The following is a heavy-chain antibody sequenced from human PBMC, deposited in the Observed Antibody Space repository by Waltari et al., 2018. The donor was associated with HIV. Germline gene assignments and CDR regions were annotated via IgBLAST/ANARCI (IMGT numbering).Heavy chain of an antibody. J-gene: IGHJ4*02. Sequence: QVQLVQSGAEVKKPGASVKVSCKASGYTFTSYDINWVRQATGKGLEWMGWINPNSGGTNYAQKVQGRVTMTRDTSISTAYMELSRLRSDDTAVYYCARGGASGSYPSDYWGQGTLVTVSS. CDR1: GYTFTSYD. CDR2: INPNSGGT. CDR3: ARGGASGSYPSDY. V-gene: IGHV1-2*02. D-gene: IGHD1-26*01.